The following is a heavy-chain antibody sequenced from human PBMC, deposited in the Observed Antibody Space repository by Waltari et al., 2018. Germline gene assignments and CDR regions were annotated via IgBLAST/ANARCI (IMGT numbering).Heavy chain of an antibody. CDR1: GYSISSGYY. J-gene: IGHJ3*02. Sequence: QVQLQESGPGLVKPSETLSLTCAVSGYSISSGYYWGWIRQPPGKGLEWIGSIYHSGSTDYNPSLKSRVTISVDTSKNQFSLKLSSVTAADTAVYYCASPPGGEEERAYAFDIWGQGTMVTVSS. V-gene: IGHV4-38-2*01. CDR2: IYHSGST. D-gene: IGHD3-16*01. CDR3: ASPPGGEEERAYAFDI.